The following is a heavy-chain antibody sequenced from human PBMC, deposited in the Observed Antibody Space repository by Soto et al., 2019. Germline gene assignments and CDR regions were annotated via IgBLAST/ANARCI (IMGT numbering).Heavy chain of an antibody. CDR2: ISYDGSNK. V-gene: IGHV3-30-3*01. Sequence: GGSLRLSCAASGFTFSSYAMHWVRQAPGKGLEWVAVISYDGSNKYYADSVKGRFTISRDNSKNTLYLQMNSLRAEDTAVYYCARAYSSGWYEKKLDYWGQGTLVTSPQ. J-gene: IGHJ4*02. CDR1: GFTFSSYA. CDR3: ARAYSSGWYEKKLDY. D-gene: IGHD6-19*01.